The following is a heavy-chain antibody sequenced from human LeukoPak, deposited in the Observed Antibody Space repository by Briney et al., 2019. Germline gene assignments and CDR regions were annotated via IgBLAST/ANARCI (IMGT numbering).Heavy chain of an antibody. Sequence: ETLSLTCSVSGDSVTSSYWNWIRQPPGKGLEWIGYVSSDGTTNYTPSLRSRLIMSVDTAKNDISLILTSVTASDTAIYYCARLDCFVEGCYNHWGRGTLVTVSS. CDR1: GDSVTSSY. CDR3: ARLDCFVEGCYNH. J-gene: IGHJ4*02. CDR2: VSSDGTT. D-gene: IGHD2-15*01. V-gene: IGHV4-59*08.